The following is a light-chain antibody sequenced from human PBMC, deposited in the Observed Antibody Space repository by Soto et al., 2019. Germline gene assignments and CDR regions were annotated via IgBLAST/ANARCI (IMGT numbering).Light chain of an antibody. CDR1: QSVSSN. CDR2: GAS. Sequence: EIVMTQSPATLSVSPGERATLSCRASQSVSSNLAWYQHKPGQAPRLLIYGASTRATGIPARFSGSGSGTEFYLTISSLQSEDFAVYYCQQYNNWPPKQYTFGQGTKLEIK. V-gene: IGKV3-15*01. J-gene: IGKJ2*01. CDR3: QQYNNWPPKQYT.